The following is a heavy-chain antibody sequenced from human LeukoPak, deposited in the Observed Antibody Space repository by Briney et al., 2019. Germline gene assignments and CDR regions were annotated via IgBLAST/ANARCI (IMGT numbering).Heavy chain of an antibody. CDR3: ARVWYYYDSSEKALDI. Sequence: GGSLRLSCAASGFPFRSYAMHWVRQAQGKGLEYVSAITLDGISTYYANSVKGRFTISRDNSKNTLYLQMGSLRAEDMAVYYCARVWYYYDSSEKALDIWGQGTMVTVSS. V-gene: IGHV3-64*01. CDR2: ITLDGIST. D-gene: IGHD3-22*01. CDR1: GFPFRSYA. J-gene: IGHJ3*02.